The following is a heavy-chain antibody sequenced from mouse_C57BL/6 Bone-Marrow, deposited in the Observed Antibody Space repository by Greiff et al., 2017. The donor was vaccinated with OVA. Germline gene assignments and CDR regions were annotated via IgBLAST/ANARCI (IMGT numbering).Heavy chain of an antibody. CDR1: GYTFTSYS. D-gene: IGHD3-1*01. J-gene: IGHJ1*03. V-gene: IGHV1-61*01. Sequence: QVQLQQPGAELVRPGASVKLSCKASGYTFTSYSMDWVKQRPGQGLEWIGNIYPSDGETHYNQKFKDKATFTVDKSTSTVYMQLSSLTPEDAAVYYCARSGGYWYFDVWGTGTTVTVSS. CDR2: IYPSDGET. CDR3: ARSGGYWYFDV.